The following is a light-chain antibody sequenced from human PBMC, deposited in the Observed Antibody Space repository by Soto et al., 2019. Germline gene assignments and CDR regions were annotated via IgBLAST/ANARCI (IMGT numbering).Light chain of an antibody. Sequence: QSALTHPASVSGSPGQSITISCTGTSSDVGGYNYVSWYQQHPGKAPKLMIYDVSNRPSGVSNRFSGSKSGNTASLTISGLQAEDEADYYCSSYTRSSTLEVFGGGTKVTVL. V-gene: IGLV2-14*01. J-gene: IGLJ2*01. CDR3: SSYTRSSTLEV. CDR2: DVS. CDR1: SSDVGGYNY.